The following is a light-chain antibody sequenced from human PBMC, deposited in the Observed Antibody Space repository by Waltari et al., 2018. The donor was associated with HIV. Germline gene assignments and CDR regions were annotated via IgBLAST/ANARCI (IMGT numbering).Light chain of an antibody. CDR1: SSNIGSNY. CDR3: AAWDDSLSVWV. Sequence: QSVLTQPPSASGTPGQRVPISFSGSSSNIGSNYVYWYQQLPGTAPKLLIYRNNQRPSGVPDRFSGSKSGTSASLAISGLRSEDEADYYCAAWDDSLSVWVFGGGTKLTVL. V-gene: IGLV1-47*01. J-gene: IGLJ3*02. CDR2: RNN.